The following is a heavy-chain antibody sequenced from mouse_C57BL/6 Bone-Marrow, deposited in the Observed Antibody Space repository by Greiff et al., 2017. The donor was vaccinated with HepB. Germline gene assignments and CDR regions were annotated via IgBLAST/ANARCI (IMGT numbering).Heavy chain of an antibody. CDR2: INPNYGTT. CDR3: ARLCYDYLHYYAMDY. V-gene: IGHV1-39*01. CDR1: GYSFTDYN. D-gene: IGHD2-4*01. J-gene: IGHJ4*01. Sequence: EVKVVESGPELVKPGASVKISCQASGYSFTDYNMNWVKQSNGKSLEWIGVINPNYGTTSYNQKFKGKATLTVDQSSSTAYMQLNSLTSEDSAVYYCARLCYDYLHYYAMDYWGQGTSVTVSS.